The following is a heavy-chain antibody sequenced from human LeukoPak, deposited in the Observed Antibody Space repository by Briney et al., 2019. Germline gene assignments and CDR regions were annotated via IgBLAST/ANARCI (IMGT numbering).Heavy chain of an antibody. V-gene: IGHV3-74*01. D-gene: IGHD6-19*01. CDR2: INSDGSST. CDR3: AKGGCSSGWYVDY. Sequence: GGSLRLSCAASGFTFSSYWMHWARQAPGKGLVWVSRINSDGSSTSYADSVKGRFTISRDNAKNTLYLQMNSLRAEDTAVYYCAKGGCSSGWYVDYWGQGTLVTVSS. CDR1: GFTFSSYW. J-gene: IGHJ4*02.